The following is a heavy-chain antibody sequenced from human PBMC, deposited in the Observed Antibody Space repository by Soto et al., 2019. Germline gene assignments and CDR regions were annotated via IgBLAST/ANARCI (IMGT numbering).Heavy chain of an antibody. CDR2: IKSKTDGGTT. D-gene: IGHD5-18*01. J-gene: IGHJ4*02. CDR1: GFTFSNAW. Sequence: EVQLVESGGGLVKPGGSLRLSCAASGFTFSNAWMNWVRQAPGKGLEWVGRIKSKTDGGTTDYAAPVKGRFTISRDDSKNTLYLQMNSLKTEDTAVYYCTTDLLLLHSQVPETVDYWGQGTLVTVSS. V-gene: IGHV3-15*07. CDR3: TTDLLLLHSQVPETVDY.